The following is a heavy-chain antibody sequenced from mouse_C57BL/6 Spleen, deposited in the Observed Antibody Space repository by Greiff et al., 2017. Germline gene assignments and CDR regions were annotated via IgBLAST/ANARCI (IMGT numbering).Heavy chain of an antibody. CDR1: GYAFTNYL. CDR2: INPGSGGT. Sequence: QVQLQQSGAELVRPGTSVKVSCKASGYAFTNYLIEWVKQRPGQGLEWIGVINPGSGGTNYNEKFKGKATLTADKSSSTAYMQLSSLTSEDSAVYFCATRFITTVVATEDWYFDVWGTGTTVTVSS. V-gene: IGHV1-54*01. J-gene: IGHJ1*03. CDR3: ATRFITTVVATEDWYFDV. D-gene: IGHD1-1*01.